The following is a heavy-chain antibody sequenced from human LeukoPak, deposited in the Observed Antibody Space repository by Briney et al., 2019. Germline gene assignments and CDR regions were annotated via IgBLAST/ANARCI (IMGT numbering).Heavy chain of an antibody. Sequence: PSETLSLTCAVSGDSIIPYYWSWIRESPGKGLECIGFIYYSGGTEYNPSVKSRVSMSVDTSKNQFSLNLHSVTAADTAIYYCARHTSGYYWADFEYWGQGILVTVSS. V-gene: IGHV4-59*08. CDR3: ARHTSGYYWADFEY. CDR1: GDSIIPYY. J-gene: IGHJ4*02. CDR2: IYYSGGT. D-gene: IGHD5-12*01.